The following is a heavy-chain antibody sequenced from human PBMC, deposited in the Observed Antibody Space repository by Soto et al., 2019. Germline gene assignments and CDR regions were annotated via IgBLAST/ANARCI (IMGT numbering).Heavy chain of an antibody. Sequence: QVQLVQSGAEVKKPGASVKLSCRTSGYTFTHYYIHWVRRAPGQGLEWLGITNPASGSTNYAQDFQGRVTLTMDTSTTTVYMDLSGLRAEDTAIFYCARDLAAGDHWGQGTLVTVSS. CDR2: TNPASGST. D-gene: IGHD6-13*01. V-gene: IGHV1-46*01. CDR3: ARDLAAGDH. J-gene: IGHJ4*02. CDR1: GYTFTHYY.